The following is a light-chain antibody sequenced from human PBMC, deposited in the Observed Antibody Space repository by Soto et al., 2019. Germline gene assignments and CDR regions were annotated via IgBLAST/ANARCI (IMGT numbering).Light chain of an antibody. J-gene: IGKJ2*01. CDR2: AAS. CDR1: RDISSS. V-gene: IGKV1-27*01. CDR3: QKYNSAPNT. Sequence: DVQMTQSPSSLSASVGDRVTITCRASRDISSSLAWSQQKPGKVPKLLIYAASTLHAGLQSRFSGSGSGTFFTLTINSLQPEDVATYYCQKYNSAPNTFGRRTRLEIK.